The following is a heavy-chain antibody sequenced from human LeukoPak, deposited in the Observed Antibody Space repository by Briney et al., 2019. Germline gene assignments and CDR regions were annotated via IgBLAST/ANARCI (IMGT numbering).Heavy chain of an antibody. Sequence: GGSLILSCAASGFTVSSNYMSWVRQAPGKGLEWVSVIYSGGSTYYADSVKGRFTISRDNSKNTLYLQMNSLRAEDTAVYYCARTGGYYGYYFDYWGQGTPVTVSS. D-gene: IGHD4-17*01. CDR1: GFTVSSNY. J-gene: IGHJ4*02. CDR3: ARTGGYYGYYFDY. CDR2: IYSGGST. V-gene: IGHV3-53*01.